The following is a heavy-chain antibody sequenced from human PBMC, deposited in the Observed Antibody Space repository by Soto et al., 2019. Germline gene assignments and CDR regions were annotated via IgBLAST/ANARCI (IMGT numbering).Heavy chain of an antibody. Sequence: VGSLRLSCAASKFSFSSYAMHWVRQAPGKGLEWVAVISHDGVKQEYVDPVKGRFTISRDNTKNTLYLQMNSLTTADTAVYYCAKDLGYCSSTSCYHPGTVVSGQGTAVTGSS. V-gene: IGHV3-30*18. D-gene: IGHD2-2*01. CDR1: KFSFSSYA. J-gene: IGHJ6*02. CDR2: ISHDGVKQ. CDR3: AKDLGYCSSTSCYHPGTVV.